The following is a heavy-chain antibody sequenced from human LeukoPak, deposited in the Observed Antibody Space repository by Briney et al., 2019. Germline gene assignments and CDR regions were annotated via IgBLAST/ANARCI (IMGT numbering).Heavy chain of an antibody. D-gene: IGHD2-15*01. V-gene: IGHV4-59*01. CDR3: ARVTGDSLFDY. CDR2: IYYNGST. J-gene: IGHJ4*02. CDR1: GGSLSSYY. Sequence: PSETLSLTCTIPGGSLSSYYCSWIRQPPGKGLEWIGYIYYNGSTNYNPSLKSRVTISVDTSKNQFSLKLSSVTAADTAVYYCARVTGDSLFDYWGQGTLVTVSS.